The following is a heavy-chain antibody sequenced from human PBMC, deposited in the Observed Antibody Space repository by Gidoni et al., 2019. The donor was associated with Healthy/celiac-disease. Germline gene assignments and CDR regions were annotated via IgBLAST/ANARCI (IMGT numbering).Heavy chain of an antibody. D-gene: IGHD3-3*01. V-gene: IGHV3-49*03. J-gene: IGHJ4*02. CDR1: GFPFGDYA. Sequence: EVQLVESGGGLVQPGRSLRLSCTASGFPFGDYAMRWFRQAPGKGLEWVGFIRSKAYGGTTEDAASVKGRFTISRDDSKSIAYLQMNSLKTEDTAVYYCTRGVLEWLLVDYWGQGTLVTVSS. CDR2: IRSKAYGGTT. CDR3: TRGVLEWLLVDY.